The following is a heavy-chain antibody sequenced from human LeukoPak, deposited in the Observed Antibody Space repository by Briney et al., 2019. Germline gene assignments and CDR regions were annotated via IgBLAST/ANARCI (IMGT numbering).Heavy chain of an antibody. CDR2: ISSSSNYI. V-gene: IGHV3-21*01. CDR1: GFTFSSYS. J-gene: IGHJ4*02. CDR3: ARPRYCSGGSCLG. D-gene: IGHD2-15*01. Sequence: GGSLRLSCAASGFTFSSYSMNWVRQAPGKGLEWVSSISSSSNYIYYADSVKGRFTISRDNAKNSLYLQMNSLRAEDTAVYYCARPRYCSGGSCLGWGQGTLVTVSS.